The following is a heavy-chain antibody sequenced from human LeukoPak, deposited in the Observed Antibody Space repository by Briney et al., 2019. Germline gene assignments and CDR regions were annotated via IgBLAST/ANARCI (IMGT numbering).Heavy chain of an antibody. CDR1: GFTFSSYT. J-gene: IGHJ4*02. CDR3: ARTPGRGTNFDY. CDR2: ISFDGTNK. V-gene: IGHV3-30-3*01. Sequence: PGRSLRLSCAASGFTFSSYTMHWVRQAPGKGLEWVAVISFDGTNKYYADSVKGRFTISRDNSKNTLYLQMNSLRSDDTAVYYCARTPGRGTNFDYWGQGTLVTVSS. D-gene: IGHD3-16*01.